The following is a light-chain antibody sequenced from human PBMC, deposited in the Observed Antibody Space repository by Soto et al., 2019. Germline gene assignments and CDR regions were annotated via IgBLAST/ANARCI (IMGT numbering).Light chain of an antibody. V-gene: IGKV2D-29*02. CDR1: QSLLHITGETF. J-gene: IGKJ5*01. CDR2: EVS. Sequence: VRSQTTLSLSVAPGQPASISFKSSQSLLHITGETFLFWYLQKPGQSPQLLIYEVSTRVSGVPDRFSGSGSGTDFTLEISRVETHDVGIYYCMQSTHDAPTFGHGTRLEIK. CDR3: MQSTHDAPT.